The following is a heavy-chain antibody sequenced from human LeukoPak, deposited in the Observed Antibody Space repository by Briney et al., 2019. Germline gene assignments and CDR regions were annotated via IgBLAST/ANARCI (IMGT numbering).Heavy chain of an antibody. Sequence: PSETLSLTCAVYGGSFSGYYWSWIRQPPGKGLEWIGEINHSGSTNYNPSLKSRVTISVDTSKNQFSLKLSSVTAADTAVYYCARSLVAAFDYWGQGTLVTVSS. CDR1: GGSFSGYY. CDR3: ARSLVAAFDY. J-gene: IGHJ4*02. CDR2: INHSGST. D-gene: IGHD5-12*01. V-gene: IGHV4-34*01.